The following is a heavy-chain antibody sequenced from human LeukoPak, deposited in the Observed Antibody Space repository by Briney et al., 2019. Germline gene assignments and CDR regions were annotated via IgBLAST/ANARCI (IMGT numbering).Heavy chain of an antibody. V-gene: IGHV1-46*01. CDR1: GYTFTSYH. D-gene: IGHD2-2*01. CDR2: INPSGGST. Sequence: ASVKVSCKASGYTFTSYHMHWVRQAPGQGLEWMGIINPSGGSTSYAQKFQGRVTMTRDMSTSTVYMELSSLRSDDTAVYYCAKAFIVVVPSAGFDPWGQGTLATVSS. CDR3: AKAFIVVVPSAGFDP. J-gene: IGHJ5*02.